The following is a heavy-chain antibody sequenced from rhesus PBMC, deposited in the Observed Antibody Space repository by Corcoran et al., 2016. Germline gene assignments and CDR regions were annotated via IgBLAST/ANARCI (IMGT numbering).Heavy chain of an antibody. Sequence: EVQLVQSGAEVKKPGASVKIYCKASGYTFTDNYLNWVRQAPGKGREWMERVDPDDGEADYAQKFPDRFTITADMSTDTAYMELRILRSEDTAVYYCARDGIGDRGYSFDYWGQGVLVTVSS. D-gene: IGHD5-24*01. CDR2: VDPDDGEA. J-gene: IGHJ4*01. CDR3: ARDGIGDRGYSFDY. V-gene: IGHV1-111*02. CDR1: GYTFTDNY.